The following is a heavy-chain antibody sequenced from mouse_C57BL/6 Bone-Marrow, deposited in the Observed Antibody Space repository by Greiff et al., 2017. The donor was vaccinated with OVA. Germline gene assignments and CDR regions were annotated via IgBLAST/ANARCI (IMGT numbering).Heavy chain of an antibody. V-gene: IGHV1-85*01. Sequence: VKLQESGPELVKPGASVKLSCKASGYTFTSYDMNWVKQRPGQGLEWIGWIYPRDGSTNYNENFKGKATLTVDTSSSTAYMELHSLTSEDSAVYCCARSGRAWFEYWGQGTMVTVSA. CDR2: IYPRDGST. CDR1: GYTFTSYD. D-gene: IGHD4-1*01. CDR3: ARSGRAWFEY. J-gene: IGHJ3*01.